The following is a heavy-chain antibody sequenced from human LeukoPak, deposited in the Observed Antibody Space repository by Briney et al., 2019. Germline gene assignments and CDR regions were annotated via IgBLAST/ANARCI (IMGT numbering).Heavy chain of an antibody. V-gene: IGHV4-39*07. Sequence: SETLSLTCTVSGGSISSSSYYWSWIRQPPGKGLEWIGEINHSGSTNYNPSLKSRVTISVDTSKNQFSLKLSSVTAADTAVYYCARGLGDGYPEYFDYWGQGTLVTVSS. CDR2: INHSGST. CDR3: ARGLGDGYPEYFDY. CDR1: GGSISSSSYY. D-gene: IGHD5-24*01. J-gene: IGHJ4*02.